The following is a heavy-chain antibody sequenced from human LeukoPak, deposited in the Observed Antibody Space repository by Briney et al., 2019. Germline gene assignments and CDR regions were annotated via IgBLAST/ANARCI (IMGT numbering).Heavy chain of an antibody. V-gene: IGHV4-39*07. CDR2: IYYSGST. CDR3: ARVPHDGYDCVGDY. J-gene: IGHJ4*02. CDR1: GGSISSSSYY. D-gene: IGHD5-12*01. Sequence: PSETLSLTCTVSGGSISSSSYYWGWIRQPPGKGLEWIGSIYYSGSTYYNPSLKSRVTISVDTSKNQFSLRLSSVTAADTAVYYCARVPHDGYDCVGDYWGQGILVTVSS.